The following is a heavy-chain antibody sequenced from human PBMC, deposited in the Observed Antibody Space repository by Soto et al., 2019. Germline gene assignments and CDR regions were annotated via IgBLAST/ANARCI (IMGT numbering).Heavy chain of an antibody. J-gene: IGHJ4*02. D-gene: IGHD2-2*01. CDR3: VRYCSTTLCNGVATRTFDY. CDR2: ISTSGSTV. CDR1: RFTFSTCG. Sequence: GGSLRLSCAASRFTFSTCGMNWVRQAPGKGLEWVSYISTSGSTVYYADSVKGRFTISRDNTRNSLYLQMNSLRDEDTALYYCVRYCSTTLCNGVATRTFDYWGQGTLVTVSS. V-gene: IGHV3-48*03.